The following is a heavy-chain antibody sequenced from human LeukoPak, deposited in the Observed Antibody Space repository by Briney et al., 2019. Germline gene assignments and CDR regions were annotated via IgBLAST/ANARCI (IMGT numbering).Heavy chain of an antibody. CDR2: MNPNSGNT. CDR3: ARKYSSGWKLSVFQH. V-gene: IGHV1-8*03. D-gene: IGHD6-19*01. J-gene: IGHJ1*01. CDR1: GYTFTSYD. Sequence: ASVKVSCKASGYTFTSYDINWVRQATGQGLEWMGWMNPNSGNTGYAQKFQGRVTITRNTSISTAYMELSSLRSEDTAVYYCARKYSSGWKLSVFQHWGQGTLVTVSS.